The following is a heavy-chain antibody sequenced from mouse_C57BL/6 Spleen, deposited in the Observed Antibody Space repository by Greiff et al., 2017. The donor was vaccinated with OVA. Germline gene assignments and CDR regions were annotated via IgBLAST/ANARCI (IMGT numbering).Heavy chain of an antibody. CDR1: GYTFTDYN. CDR3: ERDDYDAMDY. Sequence: VQLQQSGPELVKPGASVKIPCKASGYTFTDYNMDWVKQSHGKSLEWIGDINPNNGGTIYNQKFKGKATLTADTSSSTAYLELRSLTSEDTAVYYCERDDYDAMDYWGQGTSVTVSS. CDR2: INPNNGGT. J-gene: IGHJ4*01. V-gene: IGHV1-18*01.